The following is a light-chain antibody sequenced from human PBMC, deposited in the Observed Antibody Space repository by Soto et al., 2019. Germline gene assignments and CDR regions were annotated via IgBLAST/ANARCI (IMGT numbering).Light chain of an antibody. CDR2: DAS. V-gene: IGKV1-5*01. CDR3: QQYDKYST. J-gene: IGKJ1*01. CDR1: QTISVS. Sequence: IQMTQSPSTLSASVGDTVTITCRASQTISVSLAWYQQKPGKAPNLLIYDASTLQEGVPSRFSGSGSGTEFTLTVTSLQPDDFTNYFCQQYDKYSTFGQGTKVDIK.